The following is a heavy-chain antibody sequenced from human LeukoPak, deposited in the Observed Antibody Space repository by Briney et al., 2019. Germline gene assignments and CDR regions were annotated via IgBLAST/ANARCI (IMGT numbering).Heavy chain of an antibody. V-gene: IGHV3-53*05. D-gene: IGHD1-26*01. CDR3: VKVGYSGSYGY. CDR2: TYTGGNS. J-gene: IGHJ4*02. CDR1: GFTVSSTH. Sequence: PGGSLRLSCAASGFTVSSTHMVWVRQAPGKGLEWVSVTYTGGNSYYAGSVKGRFIISRDISKNTLYLQMSSLRAEDTAVYYCVKVGYSGSYGYWGQGTLVTVSS.